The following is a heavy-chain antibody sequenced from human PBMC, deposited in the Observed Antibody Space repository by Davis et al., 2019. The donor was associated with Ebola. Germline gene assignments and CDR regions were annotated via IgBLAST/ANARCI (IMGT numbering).Heavy chain of an antibody. CDR2: ISSSSSYT. Sequence: GESLKISCAASGFTFSDYYMSWIRQAPGKGLEWVSYISSSSSYTNYADSVKGRFTISRDNSKNTLYLQMNSLRAEDTAVYYCAKAQGSSGWYAFDYWGQGTLVTVSS. V-gene: IGHV3-11*03. CDR1: GFTFSDYY. D-gene: IGHD6-19*01. CDR3: AKAQGSSGWYAFDY. J-gene: IGHJ4*02.